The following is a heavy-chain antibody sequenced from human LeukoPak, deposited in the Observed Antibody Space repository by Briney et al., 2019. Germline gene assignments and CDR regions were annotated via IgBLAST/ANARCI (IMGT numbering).Heavy chain of an antibody. CDR2: INPNSGGT. D-gene: IGHD3-22*01. CDR3: ARADDYYYDSSGYLHY. Sequence: ASVKVSCKASGYTFTGYYMHWVRQAPGQGLEWMGWINPNSGGTNYAQKFQGRVTMTGDTSISTAYMELSRLRSDDTAVYYCARADDYYYDSSGYLHYWGQGTLVTVSS. V-gene: IGHV1-2*02. J-gene: IGHJ4*02. CDR1: GYTFTGYY.